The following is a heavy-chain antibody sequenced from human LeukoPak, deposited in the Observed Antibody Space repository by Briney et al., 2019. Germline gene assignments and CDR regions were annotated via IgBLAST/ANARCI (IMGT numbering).Heavy chain of an antibody. D-gene: IGHD3-22*01. CDR3: ARGYYDSFDY. CDR2: IYYSGST. V-gene: IGHV4-59*01. Sequence: SETLSLTCTVSGGSISSYYWSWIRQPPGKGLEWIGYIYYSGSTNYNPSLKSRVTISVDTSENQFSLKLSSVTAADTAVYYCARGYYDSFDYWGQGTLVTVSS. J-gene: IGHJ4*02. CDR1: GGSISSYY.